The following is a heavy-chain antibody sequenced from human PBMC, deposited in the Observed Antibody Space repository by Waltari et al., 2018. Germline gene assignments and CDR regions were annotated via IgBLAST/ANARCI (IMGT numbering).Heavy chain of an antibody. CDR1: GDSIRSRSYS. J-gene: IGHJ5*01. CDR3: ARDRIPATFRCWFDS. D-gene: IGHD2-2*01. CDR2: LYYSGIT. V-gene: IGHV4-39*07. Sequence: QLHLQASGPGLVKPSETLFLTCTVSGDSIRSRSYSWGWIRQPPGKGPQWIGSLYYSGITYYNPSLESRVSMSVDTSKNQLSLMLSAVTAADTAVYYCARDRIPATFRCWFDSWGPGTLVTVSS.